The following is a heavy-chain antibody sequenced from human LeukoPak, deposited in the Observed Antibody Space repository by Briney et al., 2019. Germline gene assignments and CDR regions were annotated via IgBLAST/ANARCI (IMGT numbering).Heavy chain of an antibody. Sequence: GGAVSLSFAACGCTHRSNYMRGVRQAPGKGLEGVAVISYDGNNKYYADSLKGRFTISRDNSKNTLYLQMNSLRAEDTAVYYCAKALGDYYYYYYMDVWGKGTTVTVSS. CDR3: AKALGDYYYYYYMDV. V-gene: IGHV3-30*18. CDR2: ISYDGNNK. CDR1: GCTHRSNY. J-gene: IGHJ6*03.